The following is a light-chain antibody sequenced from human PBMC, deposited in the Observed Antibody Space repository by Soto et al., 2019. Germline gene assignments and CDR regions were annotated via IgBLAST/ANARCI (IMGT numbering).Light chain of an antibody. CDR3: QQRSNWPKSIT. V-gene: IGKV3-11*01. CDR2: DAS. Sequence: EIVLTQSPATLSLSPGERATLSCRASQSVGSYLAWYQQKPGQAPRLLVYDASKRATGTPGRFSGSGSGTDFTLTISSLEPEDFAVYYCQQRSNWPKSITFGQGTRLEI. J-gene: IGKJ5*01. CDR1: QSVGSY.